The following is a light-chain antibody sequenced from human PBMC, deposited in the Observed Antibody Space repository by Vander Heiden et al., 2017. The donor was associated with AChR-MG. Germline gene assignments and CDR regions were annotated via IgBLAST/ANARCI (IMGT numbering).Light chain of an antibody. CDR3: QQYDNLPWT. J-gene: IGKJ1*01. V-gene: IGKV1-33*01. CDR2: DVS. CDR1: QAITNKY. Sequence: DIQMTQSPSSLSASVGDRVTITCQASQAITNKYLNWYQQKPGKAPKLLIYDVSNLETGVPSRFSGSGSGTDFTFTISSLQPEDFATYYCQQYDNLPWTFGQGTKVEIK.